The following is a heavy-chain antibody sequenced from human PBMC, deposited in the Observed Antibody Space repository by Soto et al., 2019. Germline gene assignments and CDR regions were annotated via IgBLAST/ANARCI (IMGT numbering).Heavy chain of an antibody. D-gene: IGHD3-3*01. Sequence: ASVKVSCKASGYTFTSYYMHWVRQAPGQGLEWMGGIIPIFGTANYAQKFQGRVTITADESTSTAYMELSSLRSEDTAVYYCARSPGYYDFWSGYFDYWGQGTLVTVSS. V-gene: IGHV1-69*13. CDR2: IIPIFGTA. CDR3: ARSPGYYDFWSGYFDY. J-gene: IGHJ4*02. CDR1: GYTFTSYY.